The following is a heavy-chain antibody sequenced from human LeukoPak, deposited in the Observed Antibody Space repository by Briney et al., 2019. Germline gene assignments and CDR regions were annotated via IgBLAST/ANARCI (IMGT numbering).Heavy chain of an antibody. Sequence: PSETLSLTCTVSGDSISSSSYYWGWIRQPPGKGLEWIGSIYYSGSTYYNPSLKSRVTISVDTSKNQFSLKLSSVTAADTAVYYCASYSSSLGYYMDVWGKGTTVTVSS. V-gene: IGHV4-39*07. D-gene: IGHD6-6*01. CDR1: GDSISSSSYY. CDR2: IYYSGST. CDR3: ASYSSSLGYYMDV. J-gene: IGHJ6*03.